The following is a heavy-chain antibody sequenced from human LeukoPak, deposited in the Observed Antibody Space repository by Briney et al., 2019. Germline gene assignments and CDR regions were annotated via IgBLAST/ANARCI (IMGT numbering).Heavy chain of an antibody. V-gene: IGHV1-2*02. Sequence: ASVKVSCKASGYTFTGYYMHWVRQAPGQGLEWMGWINPNSGGTNYAQKFQGRVTMTRDTSISTAYMELSRLRSDDTAVYYCAGGYYDSGGYEDYWGQGTLVTVSS. J-gene: IGHJ4*02. CDR2: INPNSGGT. CDR1: GYTFTGYY. D-gene: IGHD3-22*01. CDR3: AGGYYDSGGYEDY.